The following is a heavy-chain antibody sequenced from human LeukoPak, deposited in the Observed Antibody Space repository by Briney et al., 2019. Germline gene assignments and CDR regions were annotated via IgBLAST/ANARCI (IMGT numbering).Heavy chain of an antibody. CDR3: VRVQSGGAFYI. J-gene: IGHJ3*02. V-gene: IGHV3-72*01. CDR1: GFSLNDYY. D-gene: IGHD1-26*01. CDR2: SRNKANSYTT. Sequence: GSLRLSCAASGFSLNDYYMDWVRQAPGKGPEWVGRSRNKANSYTTDFAATVKGRFTISRDESKNSLYLQMNNLKTEDSALYYCVRVQSGGAFYIWGQGTMVTVSS.